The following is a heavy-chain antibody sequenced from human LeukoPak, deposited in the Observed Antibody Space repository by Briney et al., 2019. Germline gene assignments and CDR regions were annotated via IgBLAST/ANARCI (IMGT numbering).Heavy chain of an antibody. V-gene: IGHV3-48*04. CDR2: ISSSSSTI. Sequence: GGSLRLSCAASGFTFSSYSMNWVRQAPGKGLEWVSYISSSSSTIYYADSVKGRFTISRDNAKNSLYLQMNGLRAEDTAVYYCASTYYYYMDVWGKGTTVTVSS. J-gene: IGHJ6*03. CDR3: ASTYYYYMDV. CDR1: GFTFSSYS.